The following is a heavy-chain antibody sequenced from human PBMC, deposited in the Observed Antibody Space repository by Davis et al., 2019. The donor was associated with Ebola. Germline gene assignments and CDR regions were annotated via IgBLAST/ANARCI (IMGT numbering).Heavy chain of an antibody. V-gene: IGHV3-11*04. J-gene: IGHJ6*02. CDR1: GFTFSDYY. Sequence: GESLKISCAASGFTFSDYYMSWIRQAPGKGLEWVSYISSSGSTIYYADSVKGRFTISRDNAKNSLYLQMNSLRAEDTAVYYCARGDVDTAMGIFGYYYGMDVWGQGTTVTVSS. CDR2: ISSSGSTI. D-gene: IGHD5-18*01. CDR3: ARGDVDTAMGIFGYYYGMDV.